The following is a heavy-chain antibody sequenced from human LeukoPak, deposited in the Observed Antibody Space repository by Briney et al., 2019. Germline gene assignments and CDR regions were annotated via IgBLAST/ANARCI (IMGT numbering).Heavy chain of an antibody. V-gene: IGHV1-69*04. J-gene: IGHJ4*02. Sequence: SVKVSCKASGGTFSSYAISWVRQAPGQGLEWMGRIIPILGIANYAQKFQGRVTITADKSTSTAYMGLSSLRSEDTAVYYCARDGPQYYYGSGDYWGQGTLVTVSS. CDR3: ARDGPQYYYGSGDY. CDR1: GGTFSSYA. D-gene: IGHD3-10*01. CDR2: IIPILGIA.